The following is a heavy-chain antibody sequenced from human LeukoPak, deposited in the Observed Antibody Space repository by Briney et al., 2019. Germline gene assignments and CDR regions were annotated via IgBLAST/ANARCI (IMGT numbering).Heavy chain of an antibody. CDR2: LSGSGGST. J-gene: IGHJ4*02. V-gene: IGHV3-23*01. CDR3: ARGVTVTTDF. D-gene: IGHD4-17*01. Sequence: GGSLRLSCAASGLFFSNYDMNWVRQAPGKGLEWVSGLSGSGGSTFYADSVKGRFTISRDNSKNTVYLQMNSLRGEDTAIYYCARGVTVTTDFWGQGTLVTVSS. CDR1: GLFFSNYD.